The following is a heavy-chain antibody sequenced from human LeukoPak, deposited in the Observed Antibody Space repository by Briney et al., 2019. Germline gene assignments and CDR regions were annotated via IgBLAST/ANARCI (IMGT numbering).Heavy chain of an antibody. CDR3: ARGNSGAFDI. CDR1: GFTFSNYW. Sequence: PGGSLRLSCAASGFTFSNYWINWVRQAPGKGLEWAANIKQDGSEKSYVDPVKGRFTISRDNTKNSLYLQMNSLRVEDTAVYYCARGNSGAFDIWGRGTMVTVSS. V-gene: IGHV3-7*01. D-gene: IGHD3-10*01. CDR2: IKQDGSEK. J-gene: IGHJ3*02.